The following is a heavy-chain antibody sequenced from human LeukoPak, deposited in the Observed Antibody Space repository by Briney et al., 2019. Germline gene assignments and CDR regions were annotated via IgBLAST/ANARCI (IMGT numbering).Heavy chain of an antibody. J-gene: IGHJ1*01. D-gene: IGHD3-22*01. CDR2: INHSGST. CDR1: GGSFSGYY. V-gene: IGHV4-34*01. Sequence: SETLSLTCAVYGGSFSGYYWSRIRQPPGKGLEWIGEINHSGSTNYNPSLKSRVTISVDTSKNQFSLKLSSVTAADTAVYYCASWDYYDSSGYFQHWGQGTLVTVSS. CDR3: ASWDYYDSSGYFQH.